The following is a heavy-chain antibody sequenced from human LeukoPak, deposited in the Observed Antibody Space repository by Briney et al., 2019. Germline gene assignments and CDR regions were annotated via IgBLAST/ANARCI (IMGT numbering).Heavy chain of an antibody. D-gene: IGHD2-2*01. CDR1: GFTFSSCA. CDR3: ARHPEPGYCSSTSCHESYFDY. V-gene: IGHV3-23*01. Sequence: GGSLRLSCAASGFTFSSCAMSWVRQAPGKGLEWVSAISGSGGRPYYADSVKGRFTISRDNSKNTLYLQMNSMRAEDTAVYYCARHPEPGYCSSTSCHESYFDYWGQGTLVTVSS. CDR2: ISGSGGRP. J-gene: IGHJ4*02.